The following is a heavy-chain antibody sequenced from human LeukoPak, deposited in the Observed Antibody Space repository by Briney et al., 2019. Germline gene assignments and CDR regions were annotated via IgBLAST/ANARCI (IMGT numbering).Heavy chain of an antibody. V-gene: IGHV1-3*04. CDR1: GYTFIDYG. D-gene: IGHD6-6*01. CDR3: ARESYTSRPHFDY. Sequence: ASVKVSCKTSGYTFIDYGIQWVRQAPGQRLEWMGWINTGSGNTKYSQKLQGRLTITRDTSASTAYMEVSSLRSEDTAVYFCARESYTSRPHFDYWGQGTLVTVSS. CDR2: INTGSGNT. J-gene: IGHJ4*02.